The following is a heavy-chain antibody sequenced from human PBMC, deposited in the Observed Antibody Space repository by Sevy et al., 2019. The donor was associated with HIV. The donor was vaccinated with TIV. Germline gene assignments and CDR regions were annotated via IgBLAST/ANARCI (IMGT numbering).Heavy chain of an antibody. J-gene: IGHJ4*02. V-gene: IGHV3-21*01. Sequence: GGSLRLSCAASGFTFSSYSMNWVRQAPGKGLEWVSSISSSSSYIYYADSVKGRFTISRDNAKNSLYLQMNSLRAEDTAVYHCAREYSWNYFDYWGQGTLVTVSS. CDR2: ISSSSSYI. CDR1: GFTFSSYS. CDR3: AREYSWNYFDY. D-gene: IGHD1-20*01.